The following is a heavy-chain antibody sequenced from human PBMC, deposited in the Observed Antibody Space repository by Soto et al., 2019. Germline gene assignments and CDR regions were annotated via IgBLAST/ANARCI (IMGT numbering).Heavy chain of an antibody. D-gene: IGHD3-16*01. J-gene: IGHJ1*01. V-gene: IGHV1-2*02. CDR2: INPNNGDT. CDR3: ARSVSFLPPLPAY. CDR1: GYTFTGYY. Sequence: ASVKVSCKASGYTFTGYYMHWVRQAPGQGLECMGWINPNNGDTNYAQKFQGRVTMTRDTSTSTAYLEVSRLRSDDTAMYYCARSVSFLPPLPAYCGQRTLVTVSS.